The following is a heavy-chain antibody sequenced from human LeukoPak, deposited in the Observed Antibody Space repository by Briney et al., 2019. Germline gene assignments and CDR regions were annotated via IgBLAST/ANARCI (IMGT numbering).Heavy chain of an antibody. V-gene: IGHV4-34*01. Sequence: SETLSLTCAVYAGSFSGYYWSWIRQPPGKGLEWIGEINHSGSTNYNPSLKSRVTISVDTSKNQFSLKLSSVTAADTAVYYCARGGRRDGYSGDNWFDPWGQGTLVTVSS. CDR3: ARGGRRDGYSGDNWFDP. D-gene: IGHD5-24*01. J-gene: IGHJ5*02. CDR2: INHSGST. CDR1: AGSFSGYY.